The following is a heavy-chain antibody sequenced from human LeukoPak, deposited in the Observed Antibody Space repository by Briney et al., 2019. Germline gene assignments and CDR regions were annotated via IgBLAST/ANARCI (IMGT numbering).Heavy chain of an antibody. J-gene: IGHJ4*02. D-gene: IGHD4-17*01. Sequence: GGSLRLSCAASGFTFSSYWMHWVRQAPGKGQVWVSRINNDGSSTTYADSVKGRFTISRDNAKNTLSLQMNSLRAEDTAVYYCAKLFYGAPGCWGQGTLVTVSS. CDR2: INNDGSST. V-gene: IGHV3-74*01. CDR1: GFTFSSYW. CDR3: AKLFYGAPGC.